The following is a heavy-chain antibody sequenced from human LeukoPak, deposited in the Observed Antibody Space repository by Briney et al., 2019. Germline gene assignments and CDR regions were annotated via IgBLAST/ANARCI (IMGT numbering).Heavy chain of an antibody. J-gene: IGHJ4*02. CDR2: ISSSSSYI. D-gene: IGHD6-19*01. Sequence: GGSLRLSCAASGFTFSSYSMNWVRQAPGKGLEWVSSISSSSSYIYYADSVKGRFTISRDNAKNSLYLQMNSLRAEDTAVYYCASRGIAVAGTDYWGRGTLVTVSS. CDR1: GFTFSSYS. V-gene: IGHV3-21*01. CDR3: ASRGIAVAGTDY.